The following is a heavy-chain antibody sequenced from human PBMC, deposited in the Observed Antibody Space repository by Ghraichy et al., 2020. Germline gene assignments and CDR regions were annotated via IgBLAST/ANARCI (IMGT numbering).Heavy chain of an antibody. Sequence: GGSLRLSCAASGFTVSSNYMSWVRQAPGKGLEWVSVIYSGGSTYYADSVKGRFTISRDNSKNTLYLQMNSLRAEDTAVYYCAREVATIERRFDYWGQGTLVTVSS. CDR1: GFTVSSNY. CDR2: IYSGGST. CDR3: AREVATIERRFDY. D-gene: IGHD5-12*01. J-gene: IGHJ4*02. V-gene: IGHV3-66*01.